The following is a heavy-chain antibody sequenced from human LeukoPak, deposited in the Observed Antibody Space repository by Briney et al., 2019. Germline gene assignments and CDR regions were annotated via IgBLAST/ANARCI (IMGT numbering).Heavy chain of an antibody. Sequence: GGSLRLSCAASGFPFSIAWMHWFRQVPGKGLMWVSRITTDETTTYADSVRGRFTISRDNAKNTVYLQMNSPRVEDTAVYYCAKDWFATTDYWGQGILVTVSS. CDR1: GFPFSIAW. CDR3: AKDWFATTDY. CDR2: ITTDETT. J-gene: IGHJ4*02. D-gene: IGHD3-10*01. V-gene: IGHV3-74*01.